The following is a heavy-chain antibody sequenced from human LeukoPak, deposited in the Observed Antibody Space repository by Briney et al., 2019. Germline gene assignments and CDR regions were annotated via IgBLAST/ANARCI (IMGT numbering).Heavy chain of an antibody. Sequence: GGSLRLSCAASGSTFSSYGMHWVRQAPGKGLEWVAIISYDGSNRYYTDSVKGRFTISRDNSKNTLYLQMNSLRAEDTALYYCAKASVVTVTTAWFDSWGQGTLVTVSS. CDR2: ISYDGSNR. J-gene: IGHJ5*01. CDR3: AKASVVTVTTAWFDS. D-gene: IGHD4-17*01. V-gene: IGHV3-30*18. CDR1: GSTFSSYG.